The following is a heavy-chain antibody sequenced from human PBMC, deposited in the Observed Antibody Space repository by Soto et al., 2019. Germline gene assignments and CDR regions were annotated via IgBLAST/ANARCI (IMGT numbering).Heavy chain of an antibody. V-gene: IGHV4-31*02. CDR3: ARESDDFWSGDYLMRPDDAFDI. J-gene: IGHJ3*02. D-gene: IGHD3-3*01. Sequence: SETLSLTCTVSGGSISSGGYYWSWIRQHPGKGLEWIGYIYYSGSTYYNPSLKSRVTISVDTSKNQFSLKLSSVTAADTAVYYCARESDDFWSGDYLMRPDDAFDIWGQGTMVNVSS. CDR2: IYYSGST. CDR1: GGSISSGGYY.